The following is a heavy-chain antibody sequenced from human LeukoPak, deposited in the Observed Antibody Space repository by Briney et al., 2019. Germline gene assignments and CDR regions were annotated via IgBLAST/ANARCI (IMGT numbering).Heavy chain of an antibody. CDR2: ISSSSSYT. CDR1: GFTFNDYY. V-gene: IGHV3-11*06. J-gene: IGHJ3*01. Sequence: GGSLRLSCAASGFTFNDYYMSWIRQAPGKGLEWVPYISSSSSYTNYADSVKGRFTISRDNAKNSLYLQMNSLRAEDTAVYYCASHDGYCSSTSCRPSWAQGTMVTVSS. D-gene: IGHD2-2*01. CDR3: ASHDGYCSSTSCRPS.